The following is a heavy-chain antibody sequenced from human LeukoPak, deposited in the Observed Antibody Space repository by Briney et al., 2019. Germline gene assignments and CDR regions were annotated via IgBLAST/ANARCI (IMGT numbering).Heavy chain of an antibody. D-gene: IGHD3-22*01. CDR3: ARDKAFLGYYDTSGYFQQWFDS. J-gene: IGHJ5*01. CDR1: GFSFIDYY. V-gene: IGHV1-18*04. Sequence: ASVKVSCKAFGFSFIDYYIHWVRQAPGQGLEWMGWISPYNGDTHYAQKFQDRVTMTTDTSTSTAYMDLRSLGFDDTAVYYCARDKAFLGYYDTSGYFQQWFDSWGQGTLVTVSS. CDR2: ISPYNGDT.